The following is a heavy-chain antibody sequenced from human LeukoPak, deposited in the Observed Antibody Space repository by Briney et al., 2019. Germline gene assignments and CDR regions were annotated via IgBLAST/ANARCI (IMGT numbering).Heavy chain of an antibody. J-gene: IGHJ6*03. Sequence: SETLSLTCAVYGGSFSGYYWSWIRQPPGKGLEWIGEINHSGSTNYNPSLKSRVTISVDTSKNQFSLKLSSVTAADTAVYYCARATVTYYYYYMDVWGKRTTVTLSS. CDR1: GGSFSGYY. V-gene: IGHV4-34*01. CDR2: INHSGST. D-gene: IGHD4-11*01. CDR3: ARATVTYYYYYMDV.